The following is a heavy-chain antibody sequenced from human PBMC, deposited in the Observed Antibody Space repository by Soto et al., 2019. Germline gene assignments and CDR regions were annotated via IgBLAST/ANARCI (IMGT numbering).Heavy chain of an antibody. Sequence: QITLKESGPSLVKPTQTLTLTCTFSGFSLSTGGVGVGWIRQPPGKALEWLALIYWDDDKRYSPSLRSRLTVTKDTSINHVVLTRTNRDPVDTATYYCAHSRCGGDCLQSYSSHYYYGMDVWGQGTTVTVSS. CDR2: IYWDDDK. V-gene: IGHV2-5*02. J-gene: IGHJ6*02. CDR3: AHSRCGGDCLQSYSSHYYYGMDV. D-gene: IGHD2-21*02. CDR1: GFSLSTGGVG.